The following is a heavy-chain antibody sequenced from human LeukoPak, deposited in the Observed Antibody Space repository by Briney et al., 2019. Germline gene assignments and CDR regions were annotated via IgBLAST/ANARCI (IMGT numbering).Heavy chain of an antibody. V-gene: IGHV3-48*03. CDR2: ISTGTYI. CDR1: GFTFSRFE. D-gene: IGHD1-14*01. Sequence: SGGSLRLSCVASGFTFSRFELNWVRQAPGKGLEWVSHISTGTYIAYADSVKGRFTISRDNARNSLYLEMNSLRAEDTAVYYCARVRLQPRTLLDDAFDIWGQGTMVTVSS. CDR3: ARVRLQPRTLLDDAFDI. J-gene: IGHJ3*02.